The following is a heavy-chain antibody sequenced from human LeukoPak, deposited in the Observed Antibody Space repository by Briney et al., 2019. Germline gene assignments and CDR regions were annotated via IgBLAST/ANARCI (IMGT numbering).Heavy chain of an antibody. CDR2: IYPGDSDT. Sequence: GESLNISCEGSGYSFTSYWIGCVRHMPGKGLEWMGIIYPGDSDTRYSPSFQGQVTISADKSISTAYLQWSSLKASDTAMYYCARHRYYDSSGYYPNLYYYYYYYMDVWGKGTTVTVSS. CDR3: ARHRYYDSSGYYPNLYYYYYYYMDV. CDR1: GYSFTSYW. J-gene: IGHJ6*03. V-gene: IGHV5-51*01. D-gene: IGHD3-22*01.